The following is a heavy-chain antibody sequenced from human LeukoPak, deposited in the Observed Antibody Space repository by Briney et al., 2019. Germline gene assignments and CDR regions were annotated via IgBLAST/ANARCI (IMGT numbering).Heavy chain of an antibody. CDR2: IYYSGST. CDR1: GGSISSGGYS. V-gene: IGHV4-31*03. D-gene: IGHD5-18*01. Sequence: PSETLSLTCTVSGGSISSGGYSWSWIRQHPGKGLEWIGYIYYSGSTYYNPSLKSRVTISVDTSKNQFSLKLSSVTAADTAVYYCATALRAGYSYGYLDYWGQGTLVTVSS. CDR3: ATALRAGYSYGYLDY. J-gene: IGHJ4*02.